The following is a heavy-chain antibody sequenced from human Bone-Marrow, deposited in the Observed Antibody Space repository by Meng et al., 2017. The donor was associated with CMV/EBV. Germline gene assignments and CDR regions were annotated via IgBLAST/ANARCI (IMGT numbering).Heavy chain of an antibody. CDR3: AKVSQYYDSGGYIDY. CDR2: ISSSSSYI. Sequence: GESLKISCAASGFTFSSYWMSWVRQAPGKGLEWVSSISSSSSYIYYADSVKGRFTISRDNAKNSLYLQMNSLRAEDTAVYYCAKVSQYYDSGGYIDYWGQGTLVTVSS. J-gene: IGHJ4*02. V-gene: IGHV3-21*04. CDR1: GFTFSSYW. D-gene: IGHD3-22*01.